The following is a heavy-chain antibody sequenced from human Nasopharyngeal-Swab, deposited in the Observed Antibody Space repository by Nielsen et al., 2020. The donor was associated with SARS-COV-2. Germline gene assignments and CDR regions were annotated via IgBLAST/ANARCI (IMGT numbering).Heavy chain of an antibody. CDR3: AKDGAYDTMIVVVIKGLAFDI. Sequence: GEYLKISCAASGFTFSSYGMHWVRQAPGKGLERVAFIRYDGSNKHYADSVKGRFTISRDNSKNTLYLQMNSLRAEDTAVYYCAKDGAYDTMIVVVIKGLAFDIWGQGTMVTVSS. CDR2: IRYDGSNK. J-gene: IGHJ3*02. V-gene: IGHV3-30*02. CDR1: GFTFSSYG. D-gene: IGHD3-22*01.